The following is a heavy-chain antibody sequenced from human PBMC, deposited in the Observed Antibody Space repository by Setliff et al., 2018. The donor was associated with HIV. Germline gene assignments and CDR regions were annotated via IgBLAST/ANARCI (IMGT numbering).Heavy chain of an antibody. CDR1: GDSISSDFY. J-gene: IGHJ4*02. CDR2: IYHSGNT. V-gene: IGHV4-38-2*02. CDR3: ARLSNGLPADH. Sequence: SETLSLTCTVSGDSISSDFYWGWIRQPPGKGLEWIGSIYHSGNTYYMPSLQSRVTISVDMSKNQFSLNLNSVTAADTAFYYCARLSNGLPADHWGQGTLVTVSS. D-gene: IGHD2-8*01.